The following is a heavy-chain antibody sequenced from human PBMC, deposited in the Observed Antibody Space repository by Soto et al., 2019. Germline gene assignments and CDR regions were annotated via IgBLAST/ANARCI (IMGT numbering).Heavy chain of an antibody. CDR2: ISYDGSNK. J-gene: IGHJ4*02. CDR3: AKDVTYYDRPWYFDY. D-gene: IGHD3-9*01. Sequence: QVQLVESGGGVVQPGRSLRLSCAASGFTFSSYGMHWVRQAPGKGLEWVAVISYDGSNKYYADSVKGRFTISRDNSKNTLYLQMNSLRAEDTAVYYCAKDVTYYDRPWYFDYWGQGTLVTVSS. V-gene: IGHV3-30*18. CDR1: GFTFSSYG.